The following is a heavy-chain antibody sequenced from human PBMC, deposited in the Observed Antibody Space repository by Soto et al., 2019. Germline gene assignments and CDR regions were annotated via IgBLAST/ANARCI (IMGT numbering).Heavy chain of an antibody. CDR3: ARWLGELFFDC. CDR1: GFTFSSYG. Sequence: PWGSLRLSCAASGFTFSSYGMSWVRQAPGKGLEGVANIKQDGSEKYYVDSVKGRFTISRDNAKTSLYLQMNSLRVEDTAVYYCARWLGELFFDCWGQGTLVTVSS. J-gene: IGHJ4*02. D-gene: IGHD3-10*01. V-gene: IGHV3-7*01. CDR2: IKQDGSEK.